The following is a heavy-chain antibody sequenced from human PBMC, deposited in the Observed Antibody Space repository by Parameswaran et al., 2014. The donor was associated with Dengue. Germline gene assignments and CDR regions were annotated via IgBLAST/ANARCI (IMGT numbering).Heavy chain of an antibody. CDR2: IRSKAYGGTT. Sequence: GSLRLSCTASGFTFGDYAMSWFRQAPGKGLEWVGFIRSKAYGGTTEYAASVKGRFTISRDDSKSIAYLQMNSLKTEDTAVYYCTPDILTGPITDYYYGMDVWGQGTTVTVSS. J-gene: IGHJ6*02. CDR1: GFTFGDYA. V-gene: IGHV3-49*03. D-gene: IGHD3-9*01. CDR3: TPDILTGPITDYYYGMDV.